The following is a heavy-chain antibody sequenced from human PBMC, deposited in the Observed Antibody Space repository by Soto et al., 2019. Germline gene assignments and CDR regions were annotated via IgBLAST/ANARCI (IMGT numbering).Heavy chain of an antibody. Sequence: GGSLRLSCAASGFTFSSYAMHWVRQAPGKGLEWVAVISYDGSNKYYADSVKGRFTISRDNSKNTLYLQMNSLRAEDTAVYYCARLVVPAADPYYYYYYGMDVWGQGTTVTVSS. J-gene: IGHJ6*02. CDR2: ISYDGSNK. CDR1: GFTFSSYA. D-gene: IGHD2-2*01. CDR3: ARLVVPAADPYYYYYYGMDV. V-gene: IGHV3-30-3*01.